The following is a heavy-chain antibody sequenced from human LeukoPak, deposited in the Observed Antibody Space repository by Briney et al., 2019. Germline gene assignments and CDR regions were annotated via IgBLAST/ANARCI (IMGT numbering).Heavy chain of an antibody. D-gene: IGHD6-6*01. CDR3: ARDRSFSSPDAFDI. CDR1: GGTFSTYA. V-gene: IGHV1-69*05. Sequence: SPVKVSCKASGGTFSTYAISWVRQSPGQGLEWMGGIIPIFGTANYAQKFQGRVTITTDESTSTAYMGLSSLRSEDTAVYCGARDRSFSSPDAFDIWGEGTMVTVSS. J-gene: IGHJ3*02. CDR2: IIPIFGTA.